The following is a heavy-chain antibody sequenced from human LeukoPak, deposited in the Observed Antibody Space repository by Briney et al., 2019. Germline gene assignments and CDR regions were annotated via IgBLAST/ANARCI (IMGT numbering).Heavy chain of an antibody. V-gene: IGHV6-1*01. D-gene: IGHD6-19*01. Sequence: SQTLSLTCAVSGDSVSSKNGAWNWIRQSPSRGLEWLGRTYYRSKWYNDYAESLEGRMTISQDTSKNQYSLHLNSVTPDDTAVYYCARDLGTTGWHTFDYWGQGTLVTVSS. CDR2: TYYRSKWYN. J-gene: IGHJ4*02. CDR3: ARDLGTTGWHTFDY. CDR1: GDSVSSKNGA.